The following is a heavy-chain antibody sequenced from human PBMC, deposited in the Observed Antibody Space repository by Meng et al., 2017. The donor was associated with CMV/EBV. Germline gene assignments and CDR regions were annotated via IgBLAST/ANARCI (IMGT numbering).Heavy chain of an antibody. CDR1: GYSFTGYY. D-gene: IGHD2-2*02. V-gene: IGHV1-2*02. Sequence: ASVKVSCKASGYSFTGYYMHWVRQAPRQGLEWMGWINPNSGGTNYAQKFQGRVTMTRDTSISTAYMELSRLRSDDTAVYYCASSLYIVVVPAAIDAFDIWGQGTMVTVSS. CDR3: ASSLYIVVVPAAIDAFDI. J-gene: IGHJ3*02. CDR2: INPNSGGT.